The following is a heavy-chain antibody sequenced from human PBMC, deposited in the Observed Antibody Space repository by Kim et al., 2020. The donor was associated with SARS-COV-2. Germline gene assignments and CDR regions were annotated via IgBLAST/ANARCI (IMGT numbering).Heavy chain of an antibody. J-gene: IGHJ5*02. CDR3: ARQGGNWFDP. V-gene: IGHV3-48*02. CDR2: I. Sequence: IYYADSVKGRLTLSSDKDKHSLYLQMNSRRDEDTAVYYCARQGGNWFDPWGQGTLVTVSS. D-gene: IGHD3-16*01.